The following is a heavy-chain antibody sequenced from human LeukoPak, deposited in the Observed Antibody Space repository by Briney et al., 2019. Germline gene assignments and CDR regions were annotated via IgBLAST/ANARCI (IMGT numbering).Heavy chain of an antibody. CDR1: GFTFSSYG. CDR3: AKDHSITMVRGVIKSAFDY. CDR2: ISYDGSNK. J-gene: IGHJ4*02. D-gene: IGHD3-10*01. Sequence: GRSLRLSCAASGFTFSSYGMHWVRQAPGKGLEWVAVISYDGSNKYYADSVKGRFTISRDNSKNTLYLQMNSLRAEDTAVYYCAKDHSITMVRGVIKSAFDYWGQGTLVTVSS. V-gene: IGHV3-30*18.